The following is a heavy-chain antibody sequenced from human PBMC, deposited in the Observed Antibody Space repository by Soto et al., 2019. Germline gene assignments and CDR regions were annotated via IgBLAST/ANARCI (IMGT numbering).Heavy chain of an antibody. CDR2: IRPGGGGT. J-gene: IGHJ6*02. CDR3: ARDKAAPLGRVPYYGMDV. CDR1: GYTFTNYY. Sequence: QVQLVQSGAEVEKPGASVKISCKASGYTFTNYYMHWVRQAPGQGLEWMGVIRPGGGGTRYSQTFQGRLTMTNDTSTTTVYMELSSLRSEDTAVYYCARDKAAPLGRVPYYGMDVWGQGTRVTVSS. D-gene: IGHD6-25*01. V-gene: IGHV1-46*01.